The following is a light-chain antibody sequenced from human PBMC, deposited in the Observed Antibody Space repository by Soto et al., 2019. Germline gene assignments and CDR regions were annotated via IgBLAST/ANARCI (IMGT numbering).Light chain of an antibody. J-gene: IGKJ1*01. CDR1: QSVSSY. CDR2: DAS. V-gene: IGKV3-11*01. Sequence: EIMLTQSPATLSFSPGERATLSCRASQSVSSYLAWYQQKPGQAPRLLIYDASNRATGIPARFSGSGSGTDFTLTISSLEPEDFAVYYCQQRSNWPRTFGQGTKVDI. CDR3: QQRSNWPRT.